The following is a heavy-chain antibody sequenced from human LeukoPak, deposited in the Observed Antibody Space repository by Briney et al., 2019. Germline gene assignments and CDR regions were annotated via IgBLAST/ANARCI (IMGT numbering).Heavy chain of an antibody. D-gene: IGHD3-10*01. V-gene: IGHV4-59*12. Sequence: SETLSLTCTVSGGSLSSYYWSWIRQPPSKGLAWIGYIYYSGSTNYNPSLKSRVTISVDTSKNQFSLKLSSVTAADTAVYYCARAEVITMANDYWGQGTLVTVSS. CDR2: IYYSGST. CDR3: ARAEVITMANDY. CDR1: GGSLSSYY. J-gene: IGHJ4*02.